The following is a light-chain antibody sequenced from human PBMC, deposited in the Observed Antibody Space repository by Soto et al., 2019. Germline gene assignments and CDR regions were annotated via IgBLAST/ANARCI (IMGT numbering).Light chain of an antibody. V-gene: IGKV3D-15*01. Sequence: EIVMTQSPATLSVSPWERATLSCRASQSVSINLAWYQQKPGQPPRLLIYGASSRATGIPDRFSGSGSGTDFTLTISSLQSEDFAVYYCQHYNYWPYTFGQGTKVDI. CDR1: QSVSIN. J-gene: IGKJ2*01. CDR2: GAS. CDR3: QHYNYWPYT.